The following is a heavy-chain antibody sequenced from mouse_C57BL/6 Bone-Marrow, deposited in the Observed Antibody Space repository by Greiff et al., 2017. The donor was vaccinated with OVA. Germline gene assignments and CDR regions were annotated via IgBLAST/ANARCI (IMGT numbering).Heavy chain of an antibody. V-gene: IGHV5-4*01. CDR1: GFTFSSYA. CDR2: ISDGGSYT. Sequence: EVQVVESGGGLVKPGGSLKLSCAASGFTFSSYAMSWVRQTPEKRLEWVATISDGGSYTYYPDNVKGRFTISRDNAKNNLYLQMSHLKSEDTAMYYCARDTVGSLYAMDYWGQGTSVTVSS. D-gene: IGHD1-1*01. J-gene: IGHJ4*01. CDR3: ARDTVGSLYAMDY.